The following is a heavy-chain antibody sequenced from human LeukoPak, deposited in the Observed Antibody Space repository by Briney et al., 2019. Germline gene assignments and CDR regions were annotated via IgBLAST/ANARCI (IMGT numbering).Heavy chain of an antibody. V-gene: IGHV3-53*01. D-gene: IGHD1-26*01. CDR2: LYSGGST. CDR1: GFTFSSSY. CDR3: ATDLKVGANHDAFDI. Sequence: GGSLRLSCAASGFTFSSSYMSWVRQAPGKGLEWVSLLYSGGSTYYEDAVMGGFIIFCDNSKNTLYLQMNTLKAEETAVYYCATDLKVGANHDAFDIWGQGTMVTVSS. J-gene: IGHJ3*02.